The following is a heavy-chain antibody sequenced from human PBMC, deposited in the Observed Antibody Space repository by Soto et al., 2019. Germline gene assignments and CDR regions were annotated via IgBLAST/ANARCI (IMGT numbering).Heavy chain of an antibody. CDR2: IIPIFGTA. CDR3: ASHYDSSGYYYRGLDY. J-gene: IGHJ4*02. Sequence: QVQLVQSGAEVKKPGSSVKVSCKASGGTFSSYAISWVRQAPGQGLEWMGGIIPIFGTADYAQKFQGRVTITADESTSTGNMELSSRRSGDTAVYYCASHYDSSGYYYRGLDYWGQGTLVTVSS. D-gene: IGHD3-22*01. V-gene: IGHV1-69*12. CDR1: GGTFSSYA.